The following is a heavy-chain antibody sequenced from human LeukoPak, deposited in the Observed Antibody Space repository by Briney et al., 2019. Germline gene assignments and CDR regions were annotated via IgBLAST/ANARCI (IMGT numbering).Heavy chain of an antibody. J-gene: IGHJ3*02. V-gene: IGHV4-59*12. CDR3: ARLIGLRSSGFAFDI. Sequence: SETLSLTCTVSGGSISSYYGSCIRQPPGKRLEWIGYIYHSVSTNYNSSLKRRVTISVDKSKKQFSLKLSSVAAADTAVYYCARLIGLRSSGFAFDIWGQGTMVTVSS. CDR2: IYHSVST. CDR1: GGSISSYY. D-gene: IGHD6-25*01.